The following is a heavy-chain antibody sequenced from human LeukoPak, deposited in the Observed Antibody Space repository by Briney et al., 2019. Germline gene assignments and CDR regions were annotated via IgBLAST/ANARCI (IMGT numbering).Heavy chain of an antibody. Sequence: GGSLRLSCAASGFTFSGSAMHWVRQASGKGLEWVGRIRSKANSYATAYAASVKGRFTISRDDSKNTAYLQMNSLKTEDTAVYYCTRREEMAKIYYYYYYMDVWGKGPAVTVSS. D-gene: IGHD5-24*01. CDR1: GFTFSGSA. V-gene: IGHV3-73*01. CDR2: IRSKANSYAT. CDR3: TRREEMAKIYYYYYYMDV. J-gene: IGHJ6*03.